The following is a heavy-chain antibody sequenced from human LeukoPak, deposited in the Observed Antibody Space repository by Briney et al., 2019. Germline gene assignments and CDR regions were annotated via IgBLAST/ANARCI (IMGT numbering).Heavy chain of an antibody. Sequence: PGGSLRLSCAASGFTFSSYSMNWVRQAPGKGLEWVSGISWNSGSIGYADSVKGRFTISRDNAKNSLYLQMNSLRAEDTALYYCAKDKLASPIAAAGNSLDYWGQGTLVTVSS. CDR3: AKDKLASPIAAAGNSLDY. CDR2: ISWNSGSI. CDR1: GFTFSSYS. D-gene: IGHD6-13*01. J-gene: IGHJ4*02. V-gene: IGHV3-9*01.